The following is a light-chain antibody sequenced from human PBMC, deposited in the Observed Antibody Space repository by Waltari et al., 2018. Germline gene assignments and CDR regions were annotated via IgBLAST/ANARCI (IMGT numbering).Light chain of an antibody. CDR2: GTS. CDR1: QSVSSN. J-gene: IGKJ4*01. Sequence: EIVLTQSPATLSLSPGEKTTLPCRASQSVSSNLAWYQQKPGQAPRLLIYGTSSRATGIPDRFSGSGSGTDFTLTISSLEPEDFAVYYCQHYTNWPLTFGGGTKVEIK. CDR3: QHYTNWPLT. V-gene: IGKV3-15*01.